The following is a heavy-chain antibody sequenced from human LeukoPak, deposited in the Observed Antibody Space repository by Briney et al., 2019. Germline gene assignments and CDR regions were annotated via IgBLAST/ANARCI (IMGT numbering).Heavy chain of an antibody. V-gene: IGHV4-31*03. CDR3: ARDFGVVITDYYYCYGMDV. CDR2: IYYSGST. D-gene: IGHD3-3*01. J-gene: IGHJ6*02. Sequence: SETLSLTCTVSGGSISSGGYYWSWIRQHPGKGLEWIGYIYYSGSTYYNPSLKSRVTISVDTSKNQFSLKLSSVTAADTAVYYCARDFGVVITDYYYCYGMDVWGQGTTVTVSS. CDR1: GGSISSGGYY.